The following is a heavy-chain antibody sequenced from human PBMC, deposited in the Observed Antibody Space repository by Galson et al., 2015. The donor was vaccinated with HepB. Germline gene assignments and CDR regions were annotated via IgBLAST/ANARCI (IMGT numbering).Heavy chain of an antibody. CDR1: GFTFSSYG. V-gene: IGHV3-33*01. J-gene: IGHJ3*02. CDR3: AREFLYYYDVRGPYDI. Sequence: SLRLSCAASGFTFSSYGMHWVRQAPGKGLEWVAVIWYDGSNKYYADSVKGRFTISRDNSKNTLYLQMNSLRAEDTAVYYCAREFLYYYDVRGPYDIWAQGTMLTVPS. D-gene: IGHD3-22*01. CDR2: IWYDGSNK.